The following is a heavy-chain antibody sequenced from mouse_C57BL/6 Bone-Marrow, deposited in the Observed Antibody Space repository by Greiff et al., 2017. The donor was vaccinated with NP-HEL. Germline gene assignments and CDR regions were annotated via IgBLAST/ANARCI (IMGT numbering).Heavy chain of an antibody. CDR2: IHPNSGST. D-gene: IGHD2-2*01. CDR1: GYTFTSYW. J-gene: IGHJ4*01. V-gene: IGHV1-64*01. CDR3: ARKEGLWLRQSYYAMDY. Sequence: QVQLKQPGAELVKPGASVKLSCKASGYTFTSYWMHWVKQRPGQGLEWIGMIHPNSGSTNYNEKFKSKATLTVDKSSSTAYMQLSSLTSEDSAVYYCARKEGLWLRQSYYAMDYWGQGTSVTVSS.